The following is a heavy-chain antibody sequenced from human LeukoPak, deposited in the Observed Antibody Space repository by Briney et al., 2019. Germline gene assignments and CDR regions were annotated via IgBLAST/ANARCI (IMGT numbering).Heavy chain of an antibody. CDR3: ARGPRRSWFGTIQAVDY. CDR2: INPNSGGT. CDR1: GGTFSSYA. Sequence: ASVKVSCKASGGTFSSYAISWVRQAPGQGLEWMGWINPNSGGTNYAQKFQGRVTMTRDTSISTAYMELSRLRSDDTAVYYCARGPRRSWFGTIQAVDYWGQGTLVTVSS. V-gene: IGHV1-2*02. D-gene: IGHD3-10*01. J-gene: IGHJ4*02.